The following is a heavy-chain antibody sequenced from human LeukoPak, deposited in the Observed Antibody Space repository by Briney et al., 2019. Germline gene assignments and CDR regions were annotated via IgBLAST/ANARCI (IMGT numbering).Heavy chain of an antibody. CDR3: ARELLGAPTPGAY. D-gene: IGHD7-27*01. Sequence: SETLSLTCALSTVSGSSGNWWSWVRQPPGKGLEWIGEVHKTGKTNYNPSLKTRVTISIDASKNQLPLELTSVTAADAAVYYCARELLGAPTPGAYWGQGTRVTVSS. CDR1: TVSGSSGNW. V-gene: IGHV4-4*02. CDR2: VHKTGKT. J-gene: IGHJ4*02.